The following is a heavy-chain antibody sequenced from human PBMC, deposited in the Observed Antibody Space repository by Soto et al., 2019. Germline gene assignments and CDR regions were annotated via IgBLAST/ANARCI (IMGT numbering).Heavy chain of an antibody. J-gene: IGHJ6*02. Sequence: QVQLVESGGGVVQPGRSLRLSCEASGFTFSSYGMHWVRQAPGKGLEWVAVISYDGSNKYYADSVKGRFTISRDNSKNTLYLQMNSLRAEDTAVYYCANGPPSDHREYYYYYYGMDVWGQGTTVTVSS. CDR3: ANGPPSDHREYYYYYYGMDV. CDR1: GFTFSSYG. CDR2: ISYDGSNK. D-gene: IGHD2-2*01. V-gene: IGHV3-30*18.